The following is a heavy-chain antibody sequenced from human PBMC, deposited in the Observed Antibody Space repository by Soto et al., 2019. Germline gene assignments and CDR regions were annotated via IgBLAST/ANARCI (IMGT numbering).Heavy chain of an antibody. V-gene: IGHV3-7*03. CDR1: GFTYSAYY. Sequence: LILSCSASGFTYSAYYMNWVRQAPGKGLEWVANIKDDGTKTFYADSVRGRFTISRDNAKNSLYLQMNSLRAEDTAVYYCASLNWEVPATGPWGRGTLVTVSS. D-gene: IGHD2-2*01. CDR3: ASLNWEVPATGP. J-gene: IGHJ4*02. CDR2: IKDDGTKT.